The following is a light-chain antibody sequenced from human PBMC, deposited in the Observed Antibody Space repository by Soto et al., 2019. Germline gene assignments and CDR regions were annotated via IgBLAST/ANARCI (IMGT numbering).Light chain of an antibody. Sequence: EIVMPQSPATLSVSPGERATLSCRASQSIHSNLAWYQQEPGQAPRLLIYGASTKATGFPARFSGSGSGTEFTLTISSLQSEDFAVYYCQQYNNWPRTFGQGPR. CDR3: QQYNNWPRT. CDR2: GAS. J-gene: IGKJ1*01. CDR1: QSIHSN. V-gene: IGKV3-15*01.